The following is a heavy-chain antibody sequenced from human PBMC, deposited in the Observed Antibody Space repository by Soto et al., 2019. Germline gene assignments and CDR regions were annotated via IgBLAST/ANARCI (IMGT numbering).Heavy chain of an antibody. V-gene: IGHV5-51*01. J-gene: IGHJ6*02. CDR2: IYPGDSDT. D-gene: IGHD2-21*01. CDR1: GYSFTSYW. CDR3: ARRRYCGGDCYYYGMDV. Sequence: GESLKISCKGSGYSFTSYWIGWVRQMPGKGLEWMGIIYPGDSDTRYSPSFQGQVTISADKSVSTAYLQWSSLKASDTAMYYCARRRYCGGDCYYYGMDVWGQGTTVTVSS.